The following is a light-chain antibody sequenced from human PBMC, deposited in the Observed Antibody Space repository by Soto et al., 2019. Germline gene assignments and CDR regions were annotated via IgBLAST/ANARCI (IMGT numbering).Light chain of an antibody. CDR2: AAS. CDR1: QGIRND. Sequence: AIQMTQSPSSLSASVGDRVTITCRASQGIRNDLGWYQQKPGKAPKLLIYAASSLQDGVPSRFSGSGSGTDFTLTISSLQPEDFATYYCQQYGSSPPITFGQGTRLEIK. CDR3: QQYGSSPPIT. J-gene: IGKJ5*01. V-gene: IGKV1-6*01.